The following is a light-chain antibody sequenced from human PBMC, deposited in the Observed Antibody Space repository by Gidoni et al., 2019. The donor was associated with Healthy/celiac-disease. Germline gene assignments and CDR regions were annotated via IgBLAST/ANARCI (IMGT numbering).Light chain of an antibody. CDR1: QSVSSY. J-gene: IGKJ2*01. V-gene: IGKV3-11*01. CDR3: QQRSNWPLYT. CDR2: DAS. Sequence: EIVLTQSPATLSLSPGERATLSCRASQSVSSYLAWYQQKPGQAPRLLIHDASNRATGIPARFSGSGSGTDFTLTISSLEPEDFAVYYCQQRSNWPLYTFGQGTKVEIK.